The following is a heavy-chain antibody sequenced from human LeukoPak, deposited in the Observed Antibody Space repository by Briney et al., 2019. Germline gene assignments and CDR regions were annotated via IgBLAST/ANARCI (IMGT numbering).Heavy chain of an antibody. D-gene: IGHD6-13*01. CDR1: GYTFSTYW. CDR3: ASAVYTSNWPYY. Sequence: GGSLKISCQASGYTFSTYWSAWVCQLHGKGLWWMGIIYPCDSDTRYSPSFQGQVTISTAADKTISTAYLQWRSLKAADAATYYWASAVYTSNWPYYGGQGTLVTVSS. J-gene: IGHJ4*02. CDR2: IYPCDSDT. V-gene: IGHV5-51*01.